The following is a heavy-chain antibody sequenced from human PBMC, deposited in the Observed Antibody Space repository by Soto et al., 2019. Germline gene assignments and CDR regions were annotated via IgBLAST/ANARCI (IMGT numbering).Heavy chain of an antibody. Sequence: PGGSLRLSCAASGFTFSSYGMHWVRQAPGKGLEWVAVISYDGSNKYYADSVKGRFTISRDNSKNTLYLQMNSLRAEDTAVYYCAKELIDGFGVVIDYWGQGTLVTVSS. J-gene: IGHJ4*02. CDR1: GFTFSSYG. D-gene: IGHD3-3*01. V-gene: IGHV3-30*18. CDR2: ISYDGSNK. CDR3: AKELIDGFGVVIDY.